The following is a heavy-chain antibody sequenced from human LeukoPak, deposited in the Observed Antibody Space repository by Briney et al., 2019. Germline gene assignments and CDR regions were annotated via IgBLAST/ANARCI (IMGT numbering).Heavy chain of an antibody. CDR1: GFTFSTYW. CDR3: ARAPSEIGGYYPEYFRH. D-gene: IGHD3-22*01. J-gene: IGHJ1*01. Sequence: PGGSLRLSCAASGFTFSTYWMHWVRQAPGKGLVWVSRIKSDGGTNYADSVKGRFTISRDNAKKTVSLQMNSLRPEDTGVYHCARAPSEIGGYYPEYFRHWGQGTLVTVSS. CDR2: IKSDGGT. V-gene: IGHV3-74*01.